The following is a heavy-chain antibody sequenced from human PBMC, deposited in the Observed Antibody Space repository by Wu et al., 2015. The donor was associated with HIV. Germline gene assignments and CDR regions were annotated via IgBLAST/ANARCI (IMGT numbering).Heavy chain of an antibody. Sequence: QVQLVQSGAEVTKPGSSVKIFCKPSGGTFSNYAISWVRQAPGQGLEWMGWISAYNGNTKYAQKLQGRVTMTTDTSTSTVYMELRSLRSDDTAIYYCARRNSSLXGNVYQYYGMDVWGQGTTVT. V-gene: IGHV1-18*01. CDR1: GGTFSNYA. CDR3: ARRNSSLXGNVYQYYGMDV. D-gene: IGHD6-13*01. J-gene: IGHJ6*02. CDR2: ISAYNGNT.